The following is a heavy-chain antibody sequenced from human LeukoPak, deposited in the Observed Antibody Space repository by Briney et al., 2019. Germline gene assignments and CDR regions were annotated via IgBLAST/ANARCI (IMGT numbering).Heavy chain of an antibody. D-gene: IGHD5-18*01. Sequence: GGSLRLSCAASGFTFDDYAMHWVRQAPGKGLEWVSGISWNSGSIGYADSVKGRFTISRDNAKNSLYLQMNSLRPEDMALYYCAKSNRGSYGYYFDYWGQGTLVTVSS. V-gene: IGHV3-9*03. CDR3: AKSNRGSYGYYFDY. CDR1: GFTFDDYA. CDR2: ISWNSGSI. J-gene: IGHJ4*02.